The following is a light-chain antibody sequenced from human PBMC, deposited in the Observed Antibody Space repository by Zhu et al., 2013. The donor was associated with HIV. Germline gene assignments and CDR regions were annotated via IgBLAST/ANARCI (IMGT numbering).Light chain of an antibody. CDR1: QGISIW. CDR3: QQGLRVFPRYL. J-gene: IGKJ3*01. Sequence: DIQMTQSPSSVSASVGDRLTITCRASQGISIWLAWYQQKPGKAPRLLIFAASNLQTGVPPRFSGSGSGTDFTLTISSLQPEDFGTYYCQQGLRVFPRYLFGPWGPEWISN. CDR2: AAS. V-gene: IGKV1-12*02.